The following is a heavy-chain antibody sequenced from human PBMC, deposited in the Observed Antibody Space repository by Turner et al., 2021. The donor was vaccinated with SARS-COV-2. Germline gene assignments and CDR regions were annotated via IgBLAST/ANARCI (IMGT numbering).Heavy chain of an antibody. J-gene: IGHJ6*02. D-gene: IGHD4-17*01. CDR1: GGHMRSNY. CDR3: ARHSTVTENYSNGMDV. Sequence: QVQLQESGPGLVKPSETVSLTCTVSGGHMRSNYWTWVRQPPGKGLEWIGHIYYSGCTNYNPSLKSLVTISIDTSKNQFSLSLSSVTAADTAVYYCARHSTVTENYSNGMDVWGQGTTVTVS. CDR2: IYYSGCT. V-gene: IGHV4-59*08.